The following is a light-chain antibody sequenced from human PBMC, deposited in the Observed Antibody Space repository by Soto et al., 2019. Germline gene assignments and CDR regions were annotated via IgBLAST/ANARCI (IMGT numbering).Light chain of an antibody. V-gene: IGKV1-33*01. Sequence: DIQMTQSPSSLSASVGDRVTITCQTRQDISNYLNWYQQKPGKAPKLLIYDASNLETGVPSRFSGSGAVTDCTFTISSLQPEDSGTCYCEQTDNLHIPCGQRNKLGIK. J-gene: IGKJ2*01. CDR3: EQTDNLHIP. CDR1: QDISNY. CDR2: DAS.